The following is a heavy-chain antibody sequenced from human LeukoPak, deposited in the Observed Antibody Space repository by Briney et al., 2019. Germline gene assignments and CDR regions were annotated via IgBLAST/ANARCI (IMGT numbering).Heavy chain of an antibody. D-gene: IGHD3-10*01. CDR1: GFTFTSYW. J-gene: IGHJ5*02. CDR3: VKVGSDSGSYYDS. V-gene: IGHV3-74*01. Sequence: SEGSLRLSCAASGFTFTSYWMQWIRQAPGKGLLWVSRINSDGTSTSYADSVRGRFTMSRDNAKNTLYLQMNSLRAEDSAVYYCVKVGSDSGSYYDSWGQGTLVTVSS. CDR2: INSDGTST.